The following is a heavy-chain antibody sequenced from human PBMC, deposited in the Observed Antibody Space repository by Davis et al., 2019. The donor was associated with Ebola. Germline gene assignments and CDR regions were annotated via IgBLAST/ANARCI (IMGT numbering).Heavy chain of an antibody. CDR3: ARVGLYDFWSGYY. J-gene: IGHJ4*02. CDR1: GFTFSSYS. CDR2: ISSSSSYI. D-gene: IGHD3-3*01. Sequence: PGGSLRLSCAASGFTFSSYSMNWVRQAPGKGLEWVSSISSSSSYIYYADSVKGRFTISRDNAKNSLYLQMNSLRAEDTAVYYCARVGLYDFWSGYYWGQGTLVTVSS. V-gene: IGHV3-21*01.